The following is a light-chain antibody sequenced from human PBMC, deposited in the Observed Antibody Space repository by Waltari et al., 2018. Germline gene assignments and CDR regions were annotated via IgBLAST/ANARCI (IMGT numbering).Light chain of an antibody. CDR2: DAS. Sequence: EIVMTQSPATLSVSPGERATLSCRASQSVSSNLAWYQQKPGQAPRLLIYDASTRATDIPARFCGGGSGTEFTLTISSLQSEDFAVYYCQQYNDWPQTFGQGTKVEIK. J-gene: IGKJ1*01. CDR1: QSVSSN. V-gene: IGKV3-15*01. CDR3: QQYNDWPQT.